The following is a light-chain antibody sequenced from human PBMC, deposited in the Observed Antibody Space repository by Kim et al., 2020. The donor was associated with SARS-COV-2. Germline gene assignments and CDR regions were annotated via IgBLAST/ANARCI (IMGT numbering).Light chain of an antibody. CDR1: QSINTY. Sequence: DTQLTQSPSSLSASVGNSVTITCRAIQSINTYLNWYQRKPGKAPILLIYGASNLPSGVPSRFRGSGSGTDFTLTMTTLQPADLGTQYCQQGYSTFGQGTKLEI. CDR3: QQGYST. CDR2: GAS. V-gene: IGKV1-39*01. J-gene: IGKJ2*01.